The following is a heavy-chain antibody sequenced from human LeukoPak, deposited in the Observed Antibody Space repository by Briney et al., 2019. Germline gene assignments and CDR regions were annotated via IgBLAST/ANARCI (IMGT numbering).Heavy chain of an antibody. CDR3: ARGGYSYGARYYFDY. V-gene: IGHV1-46*01. Sequence: ASVKVSCKASGFTFSSYSLHWVRQAPGQGLEWMGIINPSDDNTKYAQKFQGRLTVTRDTSTSTVHLELSNLRSEDTAVYYCARGGYSYGARYYFDYWGQGTLVTVSS. CDR2: INPSDDNT. CDR1: GFTFSSYS. J-gene: IGHJ4*02. D-gene: IGHD5-18*01.